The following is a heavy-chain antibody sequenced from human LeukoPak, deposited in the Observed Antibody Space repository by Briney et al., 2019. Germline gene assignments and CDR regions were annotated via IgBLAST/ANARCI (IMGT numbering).Heavy chain of an antibody. D-gene: IGHD6-13*01. CDR1: GGSISSSSYS. Sequence: PSETLSLTCTVSGGSISSSSYSWGWIRQPPGKGLEWIGTIHYSGTTYYNPSLNSRVTIFVDTSKKYFSLKLSSVTAADTAVYYCTRHGGSNWYIQFDYWGQGTLVTVSS. V-gene: IGHV4-39*02. CDR3: TRHGGSNWYIQFDY. J-gene: IGHJ4*02. CDR2: IHYSGTT.